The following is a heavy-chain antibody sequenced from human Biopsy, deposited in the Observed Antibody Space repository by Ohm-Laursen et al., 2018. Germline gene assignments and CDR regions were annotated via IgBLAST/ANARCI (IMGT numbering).Heavy chain of an antibody. CDR2: MNHGGST. CDR3: ARGSNWNDWSFDY. V-gene: IGHV4-34*01. Sequence: LDTLSLTCAVYGGSFSGYYWSWIRQPPGKGLEWIGEMNHGGSTNYNSSLKSQVTISVDTSKNQFSLKLNSVTAADTAVYYCARGSNWNDWSFDYWGQGTVVTVPS. J-gene: IGHJ4*02. D-gene: IGHD1-20*01. CDR1: GGSFSGYY.